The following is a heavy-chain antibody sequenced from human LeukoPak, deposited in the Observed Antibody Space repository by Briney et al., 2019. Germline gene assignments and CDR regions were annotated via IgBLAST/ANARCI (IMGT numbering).Heavy chain of an antibody. J-gene: IGHJ6*02. CDR1: GYTFTSYG. CDR2: ISAYNGNT. Sequence: GASVKVSCKASGYTFTSYGISWAREAPGQGLEWMGWISAYNGNTNKAQKLQGRVTITTDTSTSTDYKELRSLRSDDTAVYYCARDRLWFGDYYYYGMDVWGQGTTVTVSS. CDR3: ARDRLWFGDYYYYGMDV. V-gene: IGHV1-18*01. D-gene: IGHD3-10*01.